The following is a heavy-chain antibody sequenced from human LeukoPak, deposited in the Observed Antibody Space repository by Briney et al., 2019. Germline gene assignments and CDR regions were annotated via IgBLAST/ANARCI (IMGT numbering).Heavy chain of an antibody. J-gene: IGHJ4*02. D-gene: IGHD1-7*01. CDR3: AKDPPDVITGTQSSY. CDR1: GFTFSSYA. Sequence: GGSLRLSCAASGFTFSSYAMGWVRQAPGKGLEWVSAISGSGGSTYYADSVKGRFTISRDNSKNTLYLQMNSLRAEDTAVYYCAKDPPDVITGTQSSYWGQGTLVTVSS. V-gene: IGHV3-23*01. CDR2: ISGSGGST.